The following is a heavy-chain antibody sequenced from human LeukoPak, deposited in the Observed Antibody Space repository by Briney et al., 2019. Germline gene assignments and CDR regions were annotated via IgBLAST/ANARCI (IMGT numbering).Heavy chain of an antibody. CDR1: GLIFNTYG. D-gene: IGHD6-19*01. CDR3: ASAAGPFDN. CDR2: IWFDGSIK. Sequence: GSSLRLSCAASGLIFNTYGMHWVRQAPGKGLEWVAVIWFDGSIKYYADSVKGRFTISRGNSKNTLYLQMNSLRAEDTALYYCASAAGPFDNWGQGTLVTVSS. V-gene: IGHV3-33*01. J-gene: IGHJ4*02.